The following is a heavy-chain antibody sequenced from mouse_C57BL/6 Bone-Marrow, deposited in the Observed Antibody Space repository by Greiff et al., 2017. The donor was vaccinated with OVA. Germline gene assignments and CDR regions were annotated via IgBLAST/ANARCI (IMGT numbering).Heavy chain of an antibody. J-gene: IGHJ3*01. Sequence: QVQLQQSGPGLVQPSQSLSITCPVSGFSLTSYGVHWVRQSPGKGLEWLGVIWSGGSTDYNAAFISRLSISKDNSKSQVFFKMNSLQADDTAIYYCARNLGYGCAYWGQGTLVTVSA. V-gene: IGHV2-2*01. CDR1: GFSLTSYG. CDR2: IWSGGST. CDR3: ARNLGYGCAY. D-gene: IGHD2-2*01.